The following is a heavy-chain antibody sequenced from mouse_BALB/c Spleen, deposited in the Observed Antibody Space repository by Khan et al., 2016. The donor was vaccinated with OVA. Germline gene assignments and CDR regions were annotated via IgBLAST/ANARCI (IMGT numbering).Heavy chain of an antibody. J-gene: IGHJ2*01. V-gene: IGHV14-3*02. D-gene: IGHD4-1*01. Sequence: VQLQQSGAELVKPGASVKLSCTASGFNIKDTHMHWVKQRPEQGLEWLGRIDPANDNSNYDPRFQGKATITADTSSNTAYLHLSSLTSEDTAVYYCAPAGTGDYFDYWGQGTTLTVSS. CDR1: GFNIKDTH. CDR2: IDPANDNS. CDR3: APAGTGDYFDY.